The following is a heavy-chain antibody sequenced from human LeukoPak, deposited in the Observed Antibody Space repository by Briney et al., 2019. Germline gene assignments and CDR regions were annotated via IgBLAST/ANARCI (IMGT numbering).Heavy chain of an antibody. D-gene: IGHD6-19*01. V-gene: IGHV4-61*02. J-gene: IGHJ4*02. CDR3: TTQLGLLAGLDS. Sequence: SETLSLTCTVSGGSISSGSYYWTWVRQPAGKGLAWIGRIYTSGSTNYNPSLRSRVTISLDTSNNQFSLNLHSVTAADTAVYYCTTQLGLLAGLDSWGQGTRVTVSS. CDR1: GGSISSGSYY. CDR2: IYTSGST.